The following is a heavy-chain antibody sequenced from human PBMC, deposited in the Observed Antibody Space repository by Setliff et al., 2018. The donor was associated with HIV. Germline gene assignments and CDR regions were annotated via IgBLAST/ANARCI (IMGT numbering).Heavy chain of an antibody. CDR3: ARAALLKLPLGYYYGMDV. V-gene: IGHV4-4*02. CDR1: GGSISSSNW. J-gene: IGHJ6*02. D-gene: IGHD1-7*01. Sequence: SETLSLTCAVSGGSISSSNWWSWVRQPPGKGLEWIGEIYHSGSANYNPSLKSRVTISVDKSKNHFSLKLNSVTAADTAVYYCARAALLKLPLGYYYGMDVWGQGTTVTVSS. CDR2: IYHSGSA.